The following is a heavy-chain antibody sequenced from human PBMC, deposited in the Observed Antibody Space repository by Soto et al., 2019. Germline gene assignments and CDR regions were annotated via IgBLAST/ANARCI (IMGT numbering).Heavy chain of an antibody. D-gene: IGHD2-15*01. V-gene: IGHV3-7*04. CDR2: IKEDGSEK. CDR1: GFRFSNSW. J-gene: IGHJ4*02. Sequence: EVQLVESGGGLVQPGGSLTLSCAASGFRFSNSWMSWVRQTPVKGLEWVANIKEDGSEKYYVDSVKGRFTITRDNTKNSLYLQMNSLRAEDTAGYYCAKDGAGYYWGQGTLVTVSS. CDR3: AKDGAGYY.